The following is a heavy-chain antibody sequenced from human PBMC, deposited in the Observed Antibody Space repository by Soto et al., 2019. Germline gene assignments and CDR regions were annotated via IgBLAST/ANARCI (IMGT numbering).Heavy chain of an antibody. V-gene: IGHV1-18*01. CDR3: VSGSDFDY. CDR1: GYTFTSYG. J-gene: IGHJ4*02. Sequence: QVQLVQSGAEVKKPGASVKVSCKASGYTFTSYGITWVRQAPGQRLEWMGWISTYTGYTDYAQNLQGRVTLTRDTSTSTAYMELRSLRSDDTAVYYCVSGSDFDYWGQGTLVTVSS. CDR2: ISTYTGYT.